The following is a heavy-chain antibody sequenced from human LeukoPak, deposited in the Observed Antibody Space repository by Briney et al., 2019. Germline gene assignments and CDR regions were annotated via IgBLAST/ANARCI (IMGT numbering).Heavy chain of an antibody. Sequence: GGTLRLSCAASGFTFSSYGMHWVRDAPTKGLVWVTFLRYVGSNKYYADSAKGRFTISRDNFKNTLYLQMNSLRAVDTAVYYCAIDRGLVMATSSVGYLDYWGQGTLVTVSS. CDR1: GFTFSSYG. CDR3: AIDRGLVMATSSVGYLDY. V-gene: IGHV3-30*02. D-gene: IGHD5-24*01. CDR2: LRYVGSNK. J-gene: IGHJ4*02.